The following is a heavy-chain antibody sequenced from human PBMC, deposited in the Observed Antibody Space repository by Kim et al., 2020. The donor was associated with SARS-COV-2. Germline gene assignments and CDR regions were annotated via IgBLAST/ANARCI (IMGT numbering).Heavy chain of an antibody. V-gene: IGHV3-64D*06. CDR1: GFTFSSYA. CDR2: ISSNGGST. J-gene: IGHJ4*02. CDR3: VKDQGIAAAGTSFDY. Sequence: GGSLRLSCSASGFTFSSYAMHWVRQAPGKGLEYVSAISSNGGSTYYADSVKGRFTISRDNSKNTLYLQMSSLRAEDTAVYYCVKDQGIAAAGTSFDYWGQGTLVTVSS. D-gene: IGHD6-13*01.